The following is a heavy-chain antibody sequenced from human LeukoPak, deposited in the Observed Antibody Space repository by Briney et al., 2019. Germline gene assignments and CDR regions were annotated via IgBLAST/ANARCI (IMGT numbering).Heavy chain of an antibody. Sequence: GSLRLSCAASGFTFSDYYMSWIRQPPGKGLEWIGYIYYTGSTNYNPSLKSRVTISVDTSKNHFSLKLSSVTAADTAVYYCARSASNRFNWLDPWGQGTLVTVSS. D-gene: IGHD2/OR15-2a*01. CDR2: IYYTGST. J-gene: IGHJ5*02. V-gene: IGHV4-59*01. CDR1: GFTFSDYY. CDR3: ARSASNRFNWLDP.